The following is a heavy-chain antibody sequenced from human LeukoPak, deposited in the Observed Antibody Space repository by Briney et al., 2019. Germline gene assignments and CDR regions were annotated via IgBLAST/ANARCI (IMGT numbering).Heavy chain of an antibody. Sequence: SVKVSCKASGYTFTSYAMNWVRQAPGQGLEWMGGIIPIFGTANYAQKFQGRVTITADESTSTAYMELSSLRSEDTAVYYCARVGSSSSFDYWGQGTLVTVSS. CDR2: IIPIFGTA. J-gene: IGHJ4*02. CDR1: GYTFTSYA. CDR3: ARVGSSSSFDY. V-gene: IGHV1-69*13. D-gene: IGHD6-6*01.